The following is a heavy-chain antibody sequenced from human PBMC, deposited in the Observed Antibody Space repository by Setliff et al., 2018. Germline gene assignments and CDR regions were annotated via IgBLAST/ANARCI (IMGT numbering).Heavy chain of an antibody. CDR2: IYHSGST. Sequence: SETLSLTCAVSGGSISSSNWWSWVRQPPGKGLEWIGEIYHSGSTNYNPSLKSRVTISVDTSKNQFSLKLSSVTAADTAVYYCARGPYYDFWSGYGADAFDIWGQGTMVTVSS. CDR3: ARGPYYDFWSGYGADAFDI. D-gene: IGHD3-3*01. CDR1: GGSISSSNW. J-gene: IGHJ3*02. V-gene: IGHV4-4*02.